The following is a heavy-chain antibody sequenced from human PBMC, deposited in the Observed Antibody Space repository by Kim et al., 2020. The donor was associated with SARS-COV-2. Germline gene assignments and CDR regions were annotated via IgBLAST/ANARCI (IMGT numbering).Heavy chain of an antibody. Sequence: SETLSLTCTVSGGSINTYYWSWIRQPAGKGLEWIGRVYPSGSTNYNPSLKSRVTMSVDASKNQFSLELGSVTAADTAVYYCARLECSGGKCQSYWYFDLWGRGTLVIVSS. V-gene: IGHV4-4*07. J-gene: IGHJ2*01. CDR3: ARLECSGGKCQSYWYFDL. D-gene: IGHD2-15*01. CDR2: VYPSGST. CDR1: GGSINTYY.